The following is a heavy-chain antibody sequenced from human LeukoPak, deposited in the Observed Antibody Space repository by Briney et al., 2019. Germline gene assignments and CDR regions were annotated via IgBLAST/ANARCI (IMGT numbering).Heavy chain of an antibody. V-gene: IGHV3-21*01. J-gene: IGHJ4*02. CDR2: VSSSSNYI. CDR1: GFTFSSYM. D-gene: IGHD3-10*01. Sequence: GGSLRLSCAASGFTFSSYMMNWVRQAPGKGLEWVSCVSSSSNYIYYAESVKGRFTISRDNAKNSLYLQMNSLRAEDTAVYYCARDDGSGTYGHGEFDYWGQGTLVTVSS. CDR3: ARDDGSGTYGHGEFDY.